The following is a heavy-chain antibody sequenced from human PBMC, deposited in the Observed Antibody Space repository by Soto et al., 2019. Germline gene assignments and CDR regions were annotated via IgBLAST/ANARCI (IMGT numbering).Heavy chain of an antibody. CDR1: GASITSGNYY. Sequence: SETLSLTCTVSGASITSGNYYWGWIRQPPGKGLQWIGSSSYSGSTYFNPSLKSRVTVSVDTSKNQFSLKLSSVTAADTAVYYCARSPGITMIVVDELEGRTGWFDPWGQGTLVTVSS. V-gene: IGHV4-39*01. J-gene: IGHJ5*02. CDR3: ARSPGITMIVVDELEGRTGWFDP. D-gene: IGHD3-22*01. CDR2: SSYSGST.